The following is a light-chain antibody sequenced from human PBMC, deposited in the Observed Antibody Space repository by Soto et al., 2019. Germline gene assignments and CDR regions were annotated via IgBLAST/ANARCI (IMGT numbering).Light chain of an antibody. V-gene: IGKV3-11*01. CDR3: QQRNNWPPGYT. CDR2: EAS. CDR1: QSVRRY. J-gene: IGKJ2*01. Sequence: EIVLKQSPATLSLSPGERATLSCRASQSVRRYLAWYQQKPGQAPRLLIYEASNRATGIPARFSGSGSGTDFTLTINSLEPEDFAVYYCQQRNNWPPGYTFGQGTKLEIK.